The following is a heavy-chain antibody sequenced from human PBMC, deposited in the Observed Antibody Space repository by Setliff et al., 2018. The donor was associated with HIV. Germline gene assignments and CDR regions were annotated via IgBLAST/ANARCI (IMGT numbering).Heavy chain of an antibody. V-gene: IGHV4-39*01. D-gene: IGHD3-10*01. J-gene: IGHJ4*02. CDR3: ARNTRAGDFDY. CDR1: GVSFGSSDYY. Sequence: SETMSLTCTVSGVSFGSSDYYRAWIRQPPGKGMEWIGSFYYSGSTYYHPSLKSRVTISVDTSKNQFSLRLTSVTAADTAVYYCARNTRAGDFDYWGQGTLVTVSS. CDR2: FYYSGST.